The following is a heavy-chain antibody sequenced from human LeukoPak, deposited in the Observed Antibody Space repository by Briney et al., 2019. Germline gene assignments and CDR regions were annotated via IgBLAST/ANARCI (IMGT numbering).Heavy chain of an antibody. CDR2: ISTSSSYI. J-gene: IGHJ4*02. D-gene: IGHD4-23*01. V-gene: IGHV3-21*01. Sequence: PGGSLRLSCAASGFTFSSYSMNWVRQAPGKGLEWVSSISTSSSYIYYADSVKGRFTISRDNAKNSLYLQMNSLRAEDTAVYYCARDYGGSSPFDYWGQGTLVTVSS. CDR3: ARDYGGSSPFDY. CDR1: GFTFSSYS.